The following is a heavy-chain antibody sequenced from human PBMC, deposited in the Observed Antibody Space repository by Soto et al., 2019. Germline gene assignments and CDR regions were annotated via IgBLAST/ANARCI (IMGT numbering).Heavy chain of an antibody. D-gene: IGHD6-19*01. Sequence: DVKLVESGGGLVQPGGSLRVSCAASGFSVSTKYMSWVRLAPGKGLEWVSVLYRSGDSYYADSVKGRFTISRDSSKNTLSLQMNSLRVEDTGVYYCATAVLQWQNVEWFDYWGQGTPVTVSS. CDR1: GFSVSTKY. CDR2: LYRSGDS. V-gene: IGHV3-66*01. J-gene: IGHJ4*02. CDR3: ATAVLQWQNVEWFDY.